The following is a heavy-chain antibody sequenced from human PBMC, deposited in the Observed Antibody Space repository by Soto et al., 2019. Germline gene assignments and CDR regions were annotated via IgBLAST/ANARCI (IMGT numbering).Heavy chain of an antibody. J-gene: IGHJ4*02. V-gene: IGHV1-18*01. CDR2: ISAYNGNT. CDR3: ARGGYYYDSSGPPRPLGY. Sequence: SVKVSCKASGYTFTSYVISWVRQAPGQGLEWMGWISAYNGNTNYAQKLQGRVTMTTDTSTSTAYMELRSLRSDDTAVYYCARGGYYYDSSGPPRPLGYWGQGTLVTVSS. CDR1: GYTFTSYV. D-gene: IGHD3-22*01.